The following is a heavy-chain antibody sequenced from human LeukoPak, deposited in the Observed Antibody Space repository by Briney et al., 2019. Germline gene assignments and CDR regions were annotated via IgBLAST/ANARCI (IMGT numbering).Heavy chain of an antibody. CDR1: GFTFSSYA. CDR2: ISSNGGST. J-gene: IGHJ5*02. V-gene: IGHV3-64*01. Sequence: GGSLRLSCAASGFTFSSYAMHWVRQAPGKGLEYVSAISSNGGSTYYANSVKGRFTISRDNSKNTLYLQMGSLRAEDMAVYYCARVSAYGDYGWFDPWGQGTLVTVSS. CDR3: ARVSAYGDYGWFDP. D-gene: IGHD4-17*01.